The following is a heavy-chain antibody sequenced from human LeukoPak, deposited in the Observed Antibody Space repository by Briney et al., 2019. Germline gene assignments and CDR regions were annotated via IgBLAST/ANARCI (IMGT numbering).Heavy chain of an antibody. D-gene: IGHD5-12*01. V-gene: IGHV3-9*01. CDR1: GFTFDDYA. CDR2: ISWNSGSI. J-gene: IGHJ4*02. Sequence: GRSLRLSCAASGFTFDDYAMHWVRHAPGKGLEWVSGISWNSGSIGYADSVKGRFTISRDNAKNSLYLQMNSLRAEDTALYYCAKDINYSGYDYYFDYWGQGTLVTVSS. CDR3: AKDINYSGYDYYFDY.